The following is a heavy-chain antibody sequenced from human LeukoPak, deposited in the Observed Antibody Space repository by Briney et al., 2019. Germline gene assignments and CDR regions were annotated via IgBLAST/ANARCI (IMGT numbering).Heavy chain of an antibody. V-gene: IGHV3-21*01. J-gene: IGHJ3*02. Sequence: PGGSLRLSCAASGFTFSSYSMNWVRQAPGKGLEWVSSISSSSSYIYYADSVKGRFTISRDNAKNSLYLQMNSLRAEDTAVYYCARGSATVTDAFDIWGQGTMVTVSS. D-gene: IGHD4-17*01. CDR2: ISSSSSYI. CDR1: GFTFSSYS. CDR3: ARGSATVTDAFDI.